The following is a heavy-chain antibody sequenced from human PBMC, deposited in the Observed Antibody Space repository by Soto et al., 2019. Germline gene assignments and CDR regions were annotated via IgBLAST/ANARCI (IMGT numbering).Heavy chain of an antibody. CDR3: ARDLAAGDY. Sequence: QVQLVQSGAEVRKSGASVKLSCKASGYPFINFYINWVRKAPGQGLEWMGIFNPTSGSTNYAQKFQGRVTLTMDTSTRTVYMELSSLRFDDTAVYYCARDLAAGDYWGQGTLVTVSS. CDR2: FNPTSGST. V-gene: IGHV1-46*01. CDR1: GYPFINFY. J-gene: IGHJ4*02. D-gene: IGHD6-13*01.